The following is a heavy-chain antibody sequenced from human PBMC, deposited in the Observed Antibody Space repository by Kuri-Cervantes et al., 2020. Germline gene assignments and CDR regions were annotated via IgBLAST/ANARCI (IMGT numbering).Heavy chain of an antibody. CDR3: ARGNLWAFDI. V-gene: IGHV3-9*01. D-gene: IGHD4-23*01. CDR1: GFTFDDYA. Sequence: SLKISCAASGFTFDDYAMHWVRQAPGKGLEWVSGISWNSGSIGYADSVKGRFTISRDNAKNSLYLQMNSLRAEGTALYYCARGNLWAFDIWGQGTMVTVSS. CDR2: ISWNSGSI. J-gene: IGHJ3*02.